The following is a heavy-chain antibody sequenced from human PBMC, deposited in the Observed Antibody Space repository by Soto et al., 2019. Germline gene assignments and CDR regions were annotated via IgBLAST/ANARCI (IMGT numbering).Heavy chain of an antibody. CDR1: WGSIIAYD. CDR2: TAYTGNT. CDR3: GRDLHAGFHHYFDP. V-gene: IGHV4-59*01. D-gene: IGHD1-26*01. J-gene: IGHJ5*02. Sequence: TLEPQSLTCSVSWGSIIAYDGSCLRQFPGKGLEWIAYTAYTGNTNYNPSLKSRVTISMDTSKNQLSLKLTSMTAADTAVYYCGRDLHAGFHHYFDPWGQATLGTV.